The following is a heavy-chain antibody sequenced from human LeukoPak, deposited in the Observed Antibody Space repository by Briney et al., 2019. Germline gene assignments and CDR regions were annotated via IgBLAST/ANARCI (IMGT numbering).Heavy chain of an antibody. J-gene: IGHJ4*02. V-gene: IGHV3-48*01. CDR3: ARGGAARPDY. Sequence: GGSLRLSCAASGFTFSNYCMDWVRQAPGKGLEWVLYISSSSRSIYYADSVKGRFTISRDNAKNSLFLQMNSLRAEDTAVYYCARGGAARPDYWGQGTLVTVSS. CDR2: ISSSSRSI. D-gene: IGHD6-6*01. CDR1: GFTFSNYC.